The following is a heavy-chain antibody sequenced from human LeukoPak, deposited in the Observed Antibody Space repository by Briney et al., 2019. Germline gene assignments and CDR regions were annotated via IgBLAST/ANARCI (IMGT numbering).Heavy chain of an antibody. V-gene: IGHV3-21*01. D-gene: IGHD5-12*01. J-gene: IGHJ4*02. CDR3: VRRGPNNSGLDY. CDR2: ITSTSTYI. CDR1: GFTFSSYT. Sequence: GGSLRFSCAASGFTFSSYTFNWVRQAPGKGLEWVASITSTSTYIYYADSVQGRFAVSRDNAKNSLYLQMNSLRAEDTAVFYCVRRGPNNSGLDYWGQGTLVTVSS.